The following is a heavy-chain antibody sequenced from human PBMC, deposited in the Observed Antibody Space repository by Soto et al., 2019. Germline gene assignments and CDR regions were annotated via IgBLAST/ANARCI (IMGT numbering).Heavy chain of an antibody. Sequence: SETLSRTCKLSGSSLSSQYLSLMRQPPGKGLEWIGYIYYKVNTKYTPSPQRRVSTSIDVSTNQCSLKLYSATAADTAVYYCAMGYSAYPVPDYWGQGTLVTVSS. CDR3: AMGYSAYPVPDY. V-gene: IGHV4-59*11. CDR2: IYYKVNT. CDR1: GSSLSSQY. J-gene: IGHJ4*02. D-gene: IGHD5-12*01.